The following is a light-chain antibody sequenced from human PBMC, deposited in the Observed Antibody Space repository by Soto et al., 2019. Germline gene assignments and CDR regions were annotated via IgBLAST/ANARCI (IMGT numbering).Light chain of an antibody. CDR2: AVT. V-gene: IGLV2-11*01. J-gene: IGLJ1*01. Sequence: QSALTQPRSVSGSPGQSVTISCSGTSIDVDDYVSWYQQHPGTAPNVSIYAVTGRPSGVPDRFSCSKSGNAASLTVSGLQADVDVDYYCCAHVGSSTYVFGSGTIVTVL. CDR3: CAHVGSSTYV. CDR1: SIDVDDY.